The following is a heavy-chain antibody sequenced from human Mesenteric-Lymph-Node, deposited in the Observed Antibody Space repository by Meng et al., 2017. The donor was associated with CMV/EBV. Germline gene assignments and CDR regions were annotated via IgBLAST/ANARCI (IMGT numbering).Heavy chain of an antibody. D-gene: IGHD1-26*01. CDR3: AREGDGGSYAEY. J-gene: IGHJ4*02. Sequence: GESLKISCAASGFIFSNYSINWVRQAPGKGLEWLSYIRYGGSVTFYADSVKGRFTISRDDSKNSVFLQMNSLRVEVTAVYYCAREGDGGSYAEYWGQGALVTVSS. CDR1: GFIFSNYS. CDR2: IRYGGSVT. V-gene: IGHV3-48*04.